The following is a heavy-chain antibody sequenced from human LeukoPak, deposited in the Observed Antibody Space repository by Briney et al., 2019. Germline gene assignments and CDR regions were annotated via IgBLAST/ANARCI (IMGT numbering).Heavy chain of an antibody. D-gene: IGHD1-14*01. CDR2: ILNDGGNV. V-gene: IGHV3-30*02. CDR3: AKTGFQWGYYFYYMDV. J-gene: IGHJ6*03. CDR1: AFTFSNYA. Sequence: GGSLTLSWAAAAFTFSNYAMGWNRQAPGEGLEWVAFILNDGGNVFYTDSVKGRFSISRDNSKYTLYLQMNSLIPEDTAVYYCAKTGFQWGYYFYYMDVWGKGTTVTVSS.